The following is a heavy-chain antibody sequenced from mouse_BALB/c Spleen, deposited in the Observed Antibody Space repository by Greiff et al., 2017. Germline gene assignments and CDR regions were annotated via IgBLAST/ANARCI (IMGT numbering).Heavy chain of an antibody. CDR3: ARGYGGYFDV. CDR1: GYPFTDYN. CDR2: IYPYNGGT. D-gene: IGHD2-14*01. Sequence: VQLQQSGPELVKPGASVKISCKASGYPFTDYNMHWVKQSHGKSLEWIGYIYPYNGGTGYNQKFKSKATLTVDNSSSTAYMELRSLTSEDSAVYYCARGYGGYFDVWGAGTTVTVSS. V-gene: IGHV1S29*02. J-gene: IGHJ1*01.